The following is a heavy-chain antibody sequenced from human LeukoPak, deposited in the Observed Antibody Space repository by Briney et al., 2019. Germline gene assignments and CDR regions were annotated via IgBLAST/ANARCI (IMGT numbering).Heavy chain of an antibody. V-gene: IGHV3-23*01. Sequence: GGSLRLSCAASGFTFSSYAMSWVRQAPGKGLEWVSAISGSGGSTYYADSVKGRFTISRDNSKNTLYLQMNSLRAEDTAVYHCAKDRGSYSSSPTGYWGQGTLVTVSS. CDR1: GFTFSSYA. CDR2: ISGSGGST. CDR3: AKDRGSYSSSPTGY. J-gene: IGHJ4*02. D-gene: IGHD6-13*01.